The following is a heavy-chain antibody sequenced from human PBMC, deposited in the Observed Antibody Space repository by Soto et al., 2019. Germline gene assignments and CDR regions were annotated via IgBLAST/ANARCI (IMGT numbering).Heavy chain of an antibody. V-gene: IGHV4-31*03. CDR1: GGSISSGGYY. CDR3: ASQIAVAVHFDY. J-gene: IGHJ4*02. CDR2: IYYSGST. Sequence: SETLSLTCTVSGGSISSGGYYWSWIRQHPGKGLEWIGYIYYSGSTYYNPSLKSRVTISVDTSKSQFSLKLSSVTAADTAVYYCASQIAVAVHFDYWGQGTLVTVSS. D-gene: IGHD6-19*01.